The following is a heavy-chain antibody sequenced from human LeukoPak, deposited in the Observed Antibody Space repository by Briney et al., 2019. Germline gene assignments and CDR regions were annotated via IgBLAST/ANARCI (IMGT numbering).Heavy chain of an antibody. V-gene: IGHV3-30*01. D-gene: IGHD3-22*01. Sequence: GGSLRLSCAASGFTFSGYTMPWVRQAPGKGLEWVAVISSDGTNKYYADSVKGRFTISRDNSKNTLYLQMNSLRAEDTAVYYCARDPGNYYDSSGFYYGWGQGTLVTVSS. J-gene: IGHJ4*02. CDR2: ISSDGTNK. CDR3: ARDPGNYYDSSGFYYG. CDR1: GFTFSGYT.